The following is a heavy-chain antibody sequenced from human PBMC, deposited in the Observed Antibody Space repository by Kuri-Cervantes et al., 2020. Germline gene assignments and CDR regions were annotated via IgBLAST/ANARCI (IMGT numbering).Heavy chain of an antibody. CDR2: ISYDGSNK. Sequence: RGSLRLSCAASGFTFSSYAMHWVRQAPGKGLEWVAVISYDGSNKYYADSVKGRFTISRDNSKNTLYLQMNSLRAEDTAVYYCARDREMATILDYYYYGMDVWGQGTTVTVSS. CDR1: GFTFSSYA. V-gene: IGHV3-30-3*01. J-gene: IGHJ6*02. CDR3: ARDREMATILDYYYYGMDV. D-gene: IGHD5-24*01.